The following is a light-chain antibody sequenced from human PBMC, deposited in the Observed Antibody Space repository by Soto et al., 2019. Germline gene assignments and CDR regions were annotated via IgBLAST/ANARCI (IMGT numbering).Light chain of an antibody. CDR1: QSISNN. CDR2: GAS. CDR3: QQYDNWPPFT. Sequence: VVMTQSPATLSVSPGERATLSCRASQSISNNLAWFQQKPGQAPRLLIYGASTRATGIAARVSGSGSGTEFTLTISSLQSEDFAVYYCQQYDNWPPFTFGPGTKVDIK. V-gene: IGKV3-15*01. J-gene: IGKJ3*01.